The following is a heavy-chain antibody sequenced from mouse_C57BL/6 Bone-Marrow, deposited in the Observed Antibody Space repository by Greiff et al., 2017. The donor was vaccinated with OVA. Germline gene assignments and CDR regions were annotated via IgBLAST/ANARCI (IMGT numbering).Heavy chain of an antibody. CDR2: IHPSDSDT. V-gene: IGHV1-74*01. D-gene: IGHD2-12*01. Sequence: QVQLQQSGAELARPGASVKLSCKASGYTFTSYGVSWVKQRTGQGLEWIGRIHPSDSDTNYNQKFKGKATLTVDKSSSTAYMQLSSLTSEDSAVYYCAMGAYDGFAYWGQGTLVTVSA. J-gene: IGHJ3*01. CDR3: AMGAYDGFAY. CDR1: GYTFTSYG.